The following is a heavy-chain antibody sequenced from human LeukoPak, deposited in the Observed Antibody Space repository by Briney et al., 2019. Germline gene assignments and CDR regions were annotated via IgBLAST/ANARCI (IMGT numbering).Heavy chain of an antibody. V-gene: IGHV1-18*01. D-gene: IGHD2-2*01. Sequence: ASLKVSCKASGYTFTSYGITWVRQAPGQGLEWVAWISAYSGNTNYAHQKLQGRVTLTRDTSTSTAYMELRSLRSDDTAVFYCARAPQECTSTSGPLGYWGQGALVTVSS. J-gene: IGHJ4*02. CDR1: GYTFTSYG. CDR3: ARAPQECTSTSGPLGY. CDR2: ISAYSGNT.